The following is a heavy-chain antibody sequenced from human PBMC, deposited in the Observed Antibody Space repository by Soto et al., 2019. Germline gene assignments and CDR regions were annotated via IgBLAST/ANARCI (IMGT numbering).Heavy chain of an antibody. Sequence: EVQLLESGGDLIQPGGSLRLSCAASGFTFNIYAMTWVRQAPGKGLEWVSAISRYGDFTYYADSVEGRFTISRDNSTDTQYLQMNSLRAEDTAVYYCAKDRYLDHDSRGYLFDNWGQGTLVTVSS. V-gene: IGHV3-23*01. CDR3: AKDRYLDHDSRGYLFDN. CDR1: GFTFNIYA. CDR2: ISRYGDFT. D-gene: IGHD3-22*01. J-gene: IGHJ4*02.